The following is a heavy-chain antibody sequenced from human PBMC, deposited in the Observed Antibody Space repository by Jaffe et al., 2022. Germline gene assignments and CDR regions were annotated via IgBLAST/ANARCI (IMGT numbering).Heavy chain of an antibody. CDR3: AKDTFFSYGDYDVKGPFDY. D-gene: IGHD4-17*01. J-gene: IGHJ4*02. CDR2: ISGSGGST. Sequence: EVQLLESGGGLVQPGGSLRLSCAASGFTFSSYAMSWVRQAPGKGLEWVSAISGSGGSTYYADSVKGRFTISRDNSKNTLYLQMNSLRAEDTAVYYCAKDTFFSYGDYDVKGPFDYWGQGTLVTVSS. V-gene: IGHV3-23*01. CDR1: GFTFSSYA.